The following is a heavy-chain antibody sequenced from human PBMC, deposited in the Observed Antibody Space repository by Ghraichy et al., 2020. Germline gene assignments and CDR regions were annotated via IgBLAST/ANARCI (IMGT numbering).Heavy chain of an antibody. CDR1: GFTFSSYG. CDR3: ARDQQVMTTVTTYFDY. CDR2: IWYDGSNK. Sequence: GALRLSCAASGFTFSSYGMHWVRQAPGKGLEWVAVIWYDGSNKYYADSVKGRFTISRDNSKNTLYLQMNSLRAEDTAVYYCARDQQVMTTVTTYFDYWGQGTLVTVSS. V-gene: IGHV3-33*01. J-gene: IGHJ4*02. D-gene: IGHD4-17*01.